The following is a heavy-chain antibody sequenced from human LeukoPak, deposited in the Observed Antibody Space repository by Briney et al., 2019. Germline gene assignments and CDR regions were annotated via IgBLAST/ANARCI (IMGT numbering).Heavy chain of an antibody. J-gene: IGHJ4*02. CDR2: TYSRSKWFN. CDR1: GDSVSSKSAS. CDR3: ARGTGSLDY. V-gene: IGHV6-1*01. Sequence: SQTLSLTCANSGDSVSSKSASWNWIRQSPSRGLEWLGRTYSRSKWFNDYAVSVKSRITINPDTSKNQFSLHLSSVTPDDTAVYYCARGTGSLDYWGQGTLVTVSS. D-gene: IGHD1-26*01.